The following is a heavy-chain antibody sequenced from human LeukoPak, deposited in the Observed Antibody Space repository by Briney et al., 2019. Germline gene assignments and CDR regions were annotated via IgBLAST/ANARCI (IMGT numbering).Heavy chain of an antibody. V-gene: IGHV3-30-3*01. CDR1: GFTLSSYA. J-gene: IGHJ4*02. CDR2: ISHDVNNK. CDR3: ARDGYDLLTGYYANHFDF. D-gene: IGHD3-9*01. Sequence: GKSLRNSCAASGFTLSSYATHWVRQAPGKGLEWVAVISHDVNNKYYTDSVKGRFTISRDNSKNTLYLQMDSLRAEDTAVYYCARDGYDLLTGYYANHFDFWGQGTRVTVSS.